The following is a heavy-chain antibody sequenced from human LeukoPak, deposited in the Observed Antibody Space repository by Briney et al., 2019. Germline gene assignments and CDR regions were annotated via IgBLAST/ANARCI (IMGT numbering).Heavy chain of an antibody. D-gene: IGHD6-19*01. V-gene: IGHV3-21*01. CDR3: AGRAGTNNDAFDI. J-gene: IGHJ3*02. CDR1: GFTFSSYS. Sequence: GGSLRLSCAASGFTFSSYSMSWVRQAPGKGLEWLSSISGSSRYIYYADSVKGRFTISRDNAKNSLYLQMNSLRAEDTAVYYCAGRAGTNNDAFDIWGQGTMVTLSS. CDR2: ISGSSRYI.